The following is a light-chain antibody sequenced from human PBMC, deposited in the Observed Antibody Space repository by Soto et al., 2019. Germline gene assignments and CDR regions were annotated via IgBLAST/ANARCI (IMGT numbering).Light chain of an antibody. Sequence: QSVLTQPPSASGTPGQRVTISCSGSRSNIGTNTVNWYQQLPGTAPKLLIYSNNQRPSGVPDRFSGSKSATSASLAISGLQSEDEADYYCASWDDSLDGRVFGGGTKLTVL. CDR3: ASWDDSLDGRV. V-gene: IGLV1-44*01. J-gene: IGLJ2*01. CDR1: RSNIGTNT. CDR2: SNN.